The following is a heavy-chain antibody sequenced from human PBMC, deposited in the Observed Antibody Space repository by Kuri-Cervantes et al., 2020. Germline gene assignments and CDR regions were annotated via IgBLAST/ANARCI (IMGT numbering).Heavy chain of an antibody. CDR2: INHSGST. CDR3: ARRGYSYGNFDY. D-gene: IGHD5-18*01. J-gene: IGHJ4*02. Sequence: SETLSLTCAVYGRSFNTYYWSWIRQSPGRGLEWIGEINHSGSTYYNPSLKSRVTISADTSKNQFSLKLTSVTATDTAVYYCARRGYSYGNFDYWGQGTLVTVSS. V-gene: IGHV4-34*01. CDR1: GRSFNTYY.